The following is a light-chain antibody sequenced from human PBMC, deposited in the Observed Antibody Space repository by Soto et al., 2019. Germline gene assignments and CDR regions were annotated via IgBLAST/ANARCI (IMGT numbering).Light chain of an antibody. CDR3: QQYYNWPT. CDR1: QSVSSN. V-gene: IGKV3-15*01. Sequence: EIVMTQSPVTLSVSPGERATLSCRASQSVSSNLAWYQQKPGQAPRLLIYAASTRATGIPARFSGSGSGTEFTLTISSLQSEDFAVYYCQQYYNWPTFGQGTRLENK. J-gene: IGKJ5*01. CDR2: AAS.